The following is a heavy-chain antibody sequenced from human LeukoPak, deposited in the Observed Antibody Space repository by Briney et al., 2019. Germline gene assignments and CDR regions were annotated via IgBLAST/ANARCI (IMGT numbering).Heavy chain of an antibody. CDR2: IYYSGRT. CDR1: GGSISSGGYY. Sequence: PSETLSLTCTVSGGSISSGGYYWSWIRQHPGKGLEWIGYIYYSGRTYYNPSLKSRVTISVDTSKNQFSLKLSSVTAADTAVYYCARVRVVTRRSRVPHFDYWGQGTLVTVSS. V-gene: IGHV4-31*03. J-gene: IGHJ4*02. CDR3: ARVRVVTRRSRVPHFDY. D-gene: IGHD2-21*02.